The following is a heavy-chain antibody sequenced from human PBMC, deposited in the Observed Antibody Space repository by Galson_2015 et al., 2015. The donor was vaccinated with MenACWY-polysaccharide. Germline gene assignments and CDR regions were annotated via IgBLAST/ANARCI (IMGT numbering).Heavy chain of an antibody. D-gene: IGHD2-15*01. Sequence: SLRLSCAASGFTFSDYTLNWVRHAPGKGLVWVSRINADGSATDYADSVRGRFTISRDNAKNTLYLEMNSLRAEDTAVYYCTKAGAKYCRGSSFYVNWFDPWGQGTLVTVSS. CDR3: TKAGAKYCRGSSFYVNWFDP. CDR2: INADGSAT. CDR1: GFTFSDYT. J-gene: IGHJ5*02. V-gene: IGHV3-74*01.